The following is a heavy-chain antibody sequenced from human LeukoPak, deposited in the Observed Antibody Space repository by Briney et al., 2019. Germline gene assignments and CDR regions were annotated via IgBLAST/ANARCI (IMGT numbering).Heavy chain of an antibody. V-gene: IGHV1-2*04. D-gene: IGHD1-26*01. J-gene: IGHJ3*02. CDR2: INPNSGGT. Sequence: ASVKVSCKASGYTLTGYYMHWVRQAPGQGLEWMGWINPNSGGTNYAEKFQGWVTMTRDTSISTAYMELSRLRSDDTAVYYCARSGRYPSDAFDIWGQGTMVTVSS. CDR1: GYTLTGYY. CDR3: ARSGRYPSDAFDI.